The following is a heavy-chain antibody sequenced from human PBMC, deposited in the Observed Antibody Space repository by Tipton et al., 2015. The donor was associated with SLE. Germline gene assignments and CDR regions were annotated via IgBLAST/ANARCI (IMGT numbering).Heavy chain of an antibody. D-gene: IGHD1-1*01. V-gene: IGHV4-38-2*02. Sequence: LRLSCSVSGNFISNGFHWVWIRQPPGKGLEWLGSGHHTVNPYYNPSTKRRLTISVDTSKNLFSLKLTSGTAADTAVSFCARDPYNYNLAGAFDFWGQGTMVTVSS. CDR2: GHHTVNP. CDR1: GNFISNGFH. J-gene: IGHJ3*01. CDR3: ARDPYNYNLAGAFDF.